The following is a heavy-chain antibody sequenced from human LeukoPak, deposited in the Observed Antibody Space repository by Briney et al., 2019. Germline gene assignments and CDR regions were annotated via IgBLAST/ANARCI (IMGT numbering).Heavy chain of an antibody. Sequence: GGSLRLSCAVSGFTFSSYWMHWVRQAPGKGLVWVSRIDRDGSRINYADPVKGRFTISRDNGKNTLFLQMNSLRAEDAAVYYCVRGNDYGGPHYWGQGTLVTVSS. CDR1: GFTFSSYW. D-gene: IGHD4-23*01. V-gene: IGHV3-74*01. CDR3: VRGNDYGGPHY. J-gene: IGHJ4*02. CDR2: IDRDGSRI.